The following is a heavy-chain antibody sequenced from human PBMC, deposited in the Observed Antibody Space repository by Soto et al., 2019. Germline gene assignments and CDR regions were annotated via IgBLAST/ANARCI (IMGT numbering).Heavy chain of an antibody. Sequence: SDTLSLTSTVSCGSISSSSYYWCWIRQHPGKGLEWIGSIYYSGSTYYNPSLKSRVTISVDTSKNQFSLKLSSVTAADTAVYYCARLSVVVTAIHYYYYGMDVWGQGTTVT. V-gene: IGHV4-39*01. CDR1: CGSISSSSYY. D-gene: IGHD2-21*02. J-gene: IGHJ6*02. CDR3: ARLSVVVTAIHYYYYGMDV. CDR2: IYYSGST.